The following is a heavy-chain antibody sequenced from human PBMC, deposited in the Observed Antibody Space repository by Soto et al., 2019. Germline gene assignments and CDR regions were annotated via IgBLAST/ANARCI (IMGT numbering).Heavy chain of an antibody. D-gene: IGHD3-22*01. CDR3: ARSGPLYDSSGYYYGHYYYGMDV. J-gene: IGHJ6*02. CDR1: GDSVSSNSAA. Sequence: TLSLTCAISGDSVSSNSAAWNWIRQSPSRGLEWLGRTYYRSKWYNDYAVSVKSRITINPDTSKNQFSLQLNSVTPEDTAVYYCARSGPLYDSSGYYYGHYYYGMDVSGQGTTVTVSS. V-gene: IGHV6-1*01. CDR2: TYYRSKWYN.